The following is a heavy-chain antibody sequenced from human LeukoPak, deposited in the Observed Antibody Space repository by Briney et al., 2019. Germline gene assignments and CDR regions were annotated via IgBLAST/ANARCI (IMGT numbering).Heavy chain of an antibody. J-gene: IGHJ4*02. Sequence: GGSLRLPCAASGFTFSTYSMNWVRQAPGKGLEWVSYISKSSSYIYYADSVKGRFTISRDNAKNSLYLQMNSLRAENTAIYYCARGPSGSYVDYWGQGTLVTVSS. CDR1: GFTFSTYS. V-gene: IGHV3-21*01. D-gene: IGHD1-26*01. CDR3: ARGPSGSYVDY. CDR2: ISKSSSYI.